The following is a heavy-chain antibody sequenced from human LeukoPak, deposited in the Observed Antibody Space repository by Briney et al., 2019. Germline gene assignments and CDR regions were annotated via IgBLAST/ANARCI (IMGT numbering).Heavy chain of an antibody. D-gene: IGHD6-19*01. CDR2: IIPIFGTA. V-gene: IGHV1-69*13. CDR3: ARASAYTAYSSGWYNWFDP. Sequence: ASVKVSCKASGGTFSSYAISWVRQAPGQGLEWMGGIIPIFGTANYAQKFQGRVTITADESTSTAYMELSSLRSEDTAVYYSARASAYTAYSSGWYNWFDPWGQGTLVTVSS. J-gene: IGHJ5*02. CDR1: GGTFSSYA.